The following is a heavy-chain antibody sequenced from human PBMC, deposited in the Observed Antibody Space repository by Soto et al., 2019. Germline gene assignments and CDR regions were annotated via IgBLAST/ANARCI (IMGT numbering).Heavy chain of an antibody. CDR1: GGSISSGGYY. D-gene: IGHD5-12*01. Sequence: PSETLSLTCTVSGGSISSGGYYWSWIRQHPGKGLEWIGYIYYSGSTYYNPSLKSRVTISVDTSKNQFSLKLSSVTAADTAVYYCARYLVDIVATIYAFDIWGQGTMVTVSS. J-gene: IGHJ3*02. CDR2: IYYSGST. CDR3: ARYLVDIVATIYAFDI. V-gene: IGHV4-31*03.